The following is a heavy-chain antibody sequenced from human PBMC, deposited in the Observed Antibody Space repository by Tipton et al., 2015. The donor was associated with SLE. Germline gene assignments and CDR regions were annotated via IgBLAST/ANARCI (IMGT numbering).Heavy chain of an antibody. CDR2: IYNSGST. CDR3: AKDGNWGSAFDY. D-gene: IGHD7-27*01. Sequence: SLRLSCSASGFLFTNYAMTWVRQAPGKGLEWVSIIYNSGSTSYADSVRGRFTISRDNSKNTLYLQMNSLRAEDTAVYYCAKDGNWGSAFDYWGQGTLVTVSS. V-gene: IGHV3-23*03. J-gene: IGHJ4*02. CDR1: GFLFTNYA.